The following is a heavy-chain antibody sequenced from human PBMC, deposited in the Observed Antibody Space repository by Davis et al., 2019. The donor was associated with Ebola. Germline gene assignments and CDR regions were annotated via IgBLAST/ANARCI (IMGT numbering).Heavy chain of an antibody. V-gene: IGHV3-30-3*01. CDR1: GFTFSSYA. CDR3: IRGLRYFDWGHWDY. Sequence: PGGSLRLSCAASGFTFSSYAMHWVRQAPGKGLEWVAVISYDGSNKYYADSVKGRFTISRDNSKNTLYLQMNSLRAEDTAVYYCIRGLRYFDWGHWDYWGQGTLVTVSS. CDR2: ISYDGSNK. D-gene: IGHD3-9*01. J-gene: IGHJ4*02.